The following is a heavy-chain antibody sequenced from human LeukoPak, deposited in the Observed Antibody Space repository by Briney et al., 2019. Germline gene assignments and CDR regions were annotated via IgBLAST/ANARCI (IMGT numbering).Heavy chain of an antibody. CDR2: IYYSGST. CDR3: ARVGPPDCSSTSCYEAHFDY. Sequence: PSETLSLTCTVSGGSIRSSYYYWSWIRQHPGKGLEWIGYIYYSGSTYYNPSLKSRVTISVDTSKNQFSLKLSSVTAADTAVYYCARVGPPDCSSTSCYEAHFDYWGQGTLVTVSS. CDR1: GGSIRSSYYY. J-gene: IGHJ4*02. V-gene: IGHV4-31*03. D-gene: IGHD2-2*01.